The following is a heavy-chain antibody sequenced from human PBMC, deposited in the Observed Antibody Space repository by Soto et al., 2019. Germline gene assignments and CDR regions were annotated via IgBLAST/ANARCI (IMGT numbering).Heavy chain of an antibody. CDR1: GFTFSNYS. CDR2: MSSRSSTI. CDR3: ARPGYYDFWSGYYERNIDYYYYMDV. V-gene: IGHV3-48*01. J-gene: IGHJ6*03. D-gene: IGHD3-3*01. Sequence: PGGSLRLSCAASGFTFSNYSMNWVRQAPGKGLEWVSYMSSRSSTIYYADSVKGRFTISRDNAKNSLYLQMNSRRADDTAVYYWARPGYYDFWSGYYERNIDYYYYMDVWGKGTTVTVSS.